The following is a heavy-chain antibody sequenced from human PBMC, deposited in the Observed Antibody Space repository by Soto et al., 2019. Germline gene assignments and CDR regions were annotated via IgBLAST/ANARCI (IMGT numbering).Heavy chain of an antibody. CDR1: GCTFTVYY. CDR2: INPKSGGT. J-gene: IGHJ4*02. CDR3: ARDLAKGGGSAGFDY. D-gene: IGHD1-26*01. V-gene: IGHV1-2*02. Sequence: VKVSCKASGCTFTVYYMHWVRQAPGQGLEWMGWINPKSGGTMYPQKFQGRVTMTWDTSISTAYMALTRLRSDDTAVYYCARDLAKGGGSAGFDYWGQGTLVTVSS.